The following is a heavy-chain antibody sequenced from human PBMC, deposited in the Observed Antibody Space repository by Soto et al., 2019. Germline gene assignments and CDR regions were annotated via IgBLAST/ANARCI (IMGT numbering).Heavy chain of an antibody. Sequence: RASVTVSCKASGYTFTSYYMHWVRQAPGQGLEWMGIINPSGGSTSYAQKFQGRVTMTRDTSTSTVYMELSSLRSEDTAVYYCARAIAVGDNYYYYGMDVWGQGTTVTVSS. D-gene: IGHD6-19*01. CDR1: GYTFTSYY. CDR2: INPSGGST. J-gene: IGHJ6*02. V-gene: IGHV1-46*03. CDR3: ARAIAVGDNYYYYGMDV.